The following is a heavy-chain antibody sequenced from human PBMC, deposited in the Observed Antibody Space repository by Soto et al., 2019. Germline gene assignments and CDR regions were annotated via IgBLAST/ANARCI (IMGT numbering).Heavy chain of an antibody. CDR3: AKSQGITMVRGVIITDYYYYYGMGV. V-gene: IGHV3-23*01. CDR1: GFTFSSYA. CDR2: ISGSGGST. D-gene: IGHD3-10*01. Sequence: EVQLLESGGGLVQPGGSLRLSCAASGFTFSSYAMSWVRQAPGKGLEWVSAISGSGGSTYYADSVKGRFTISRDNSKNTLYLQMNSLRAEDTAVYYCAKSQGITMVRGVIITDYYYYYGMGVWGQGTTVTVSS. J-gene: IGHJ6*02.